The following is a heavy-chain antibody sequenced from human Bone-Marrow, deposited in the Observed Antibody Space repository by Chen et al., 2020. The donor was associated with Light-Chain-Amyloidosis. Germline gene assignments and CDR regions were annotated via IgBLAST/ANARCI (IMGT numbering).Heavy chain of an antibody. CDR1: GYSISSGYY. D-gene: IGHD1-26*01. V-gene: IGHV4-38-2*01. CDR3: ARGRGGGWGSYYD. CDR2: IYHSGST. J-gene: IGHJ4*02. Sequence: QVQLQESGPGLVKPSETLSLTCAVSGYSISSGYYWGWIRQPPGKGLEWIGSIYHSGSTYYNPSLKSRLTISVDTSKKQLSLKLSSVTAADTAVYYCARGRGGGWGSYYDWGQGTLVTVSS.